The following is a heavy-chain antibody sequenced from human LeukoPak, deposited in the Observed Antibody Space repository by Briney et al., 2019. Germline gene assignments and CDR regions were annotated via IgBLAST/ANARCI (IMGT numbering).Heavy chain of an antibody. D-gene: IGHD3-10*01. CDR1: GFTFSSYA. CDR2: ISGSGGST. V-gene: IGHV3-23*01. J-gene: IGHJ4*02. CDR3: AKDLGYYYGSGSHHDY. Sequence: GGSLRLSCAASGFTFSSYAMSWVRQAPGKGLEWVSAISGSGGSTYYADSVKGRFTISRDNSKNTLYLQMNSLRAEDTAVYYCAKDLGYYYGSGSHHDYWGQGTLVTVSS.